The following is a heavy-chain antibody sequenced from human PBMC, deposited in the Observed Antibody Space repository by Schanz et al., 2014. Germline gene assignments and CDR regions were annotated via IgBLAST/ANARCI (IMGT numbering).Heavy chain of an antibody. CDR3: AKDAPYPFDL. J-gene: IGHJ2*01. Sequence: EVHLLESGGGLVEPGGSLRLSCATSGFSLDIFAVSWVRQAPGKGLEWVSSFNDGGVNKYYADSVKGRFTISRDNSKNTLYLQMNSLRPEDTAVYYCAKDAPYPFDLWGRGTLITVSS. CDR1: GFSLDIFA. CDR2: FNDGGVNK. V-gene: IGHV3-23*01.